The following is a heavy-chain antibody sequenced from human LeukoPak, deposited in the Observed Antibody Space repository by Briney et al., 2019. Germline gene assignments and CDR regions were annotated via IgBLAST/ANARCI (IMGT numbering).Heavy chain of an antibody. D-gene: IGHD3-22*01. J-gene: IGHJ4*02. Sequence: PEGSLRLSCAASGFAFNNYSMNWVRQAPGKGLEWVSYISSSSTTIYYADSVKGRFSIFRDNAKNSLYLQMNSLRAEDTAVYYCARNSRYFDSSLFRDDDYWGQGTLVTVSS. V-gene: IGHV3-48*01. CDR2: ISSSSTTI. CDR3: ARNSRYFDSSLFRDDDY. CDR1: GFAFNNYS.